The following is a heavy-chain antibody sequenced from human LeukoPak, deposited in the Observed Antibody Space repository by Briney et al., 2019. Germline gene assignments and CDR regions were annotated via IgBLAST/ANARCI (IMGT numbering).Heavy chain of an antibody. CDR2: IYYSRST. CDR1: GGSISSYY. D-gene: IGHD2-2*01. J-gene: IGHJ6*02. CDR3: ARGGGGIVVVPAAIPYYYYYGMDV. V-gene: IGHV4-59*08. Sequence: SETLSLTCTVSGGSISSYYWSWIRQPPGKGLEWIGYIYYSRSTNYNPSLKSRVTISVDTSKNQFSLKLSSVTAADTAVYYCARGGGGIVVVPAAIPYYYYYGMDVWGQGTTVTVSS.